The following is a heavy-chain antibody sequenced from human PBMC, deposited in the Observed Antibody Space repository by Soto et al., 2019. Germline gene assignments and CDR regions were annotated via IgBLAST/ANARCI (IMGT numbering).Heavy chain of an antibody. D-gene: IGHD3-3*01. J-gene: IGHJ4*02. V-gene: IGHV3-23*01. CDR3: AKAPDYDFWSALFY. CDR1: GFTFSSYA. CDR2: ISGSGGST. Sequence: GGSLRLSCAASGFTFSSYAMSWVRQAPGKGLEWVSAISGSGGSTYYADSVKGRFTISRDNSKNTLYLQMNSLRAEDTAVYYCAKAPDYDFWSALFYWGQGTLVTVSS.